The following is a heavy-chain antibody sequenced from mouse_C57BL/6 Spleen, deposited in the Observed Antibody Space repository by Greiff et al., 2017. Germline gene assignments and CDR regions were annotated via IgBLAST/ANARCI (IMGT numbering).Heavy chain of an antibody. D-gene: IGHD4-1*01. V-gene: IGHV5-6*01. CDR2: ISSGGSYT. Sequence: EVQLVESGGDLVKPGGSLKLSCAASGLTFSSYGMSWVRQTPDKRLEWVATISSGGSYTYYPDSVKGRFTISRDNAKNTLYLQMRRLKSENTAMYYCASHEGTGTTWFTYWGQGTLVTVSA. CDR1: GLTFSSYG. J-gene: IGHJ3*01. CDR3: ASHEGTGTTWFTY.